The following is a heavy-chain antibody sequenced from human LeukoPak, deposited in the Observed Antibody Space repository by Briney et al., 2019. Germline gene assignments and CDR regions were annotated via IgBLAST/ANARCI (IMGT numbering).Heavy chain of an antibody. J-gene: IGHJ4*02. V-gene: IGHV4-34*01. D-gene: IGHD3-10*01. CDR3: ARGEWFGDLSY. CDR1: GGSFSGYY. Sequence: SETLSLTCAVYGGSFSGYYWSWIRQPPGKGLEWIGEINHSGSTNYNPSLKSRVTISVDTSKNQFSLKLSSVTAADTAVYYCARGEWFGDLSYGGQGTLVTVPS. CDR2: INHSGST.